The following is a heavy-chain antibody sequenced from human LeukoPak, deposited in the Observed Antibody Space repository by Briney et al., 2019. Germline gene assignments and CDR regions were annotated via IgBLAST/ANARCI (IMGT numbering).Heavy chain of an antibody. D-gene: IGHD5-12*01. CDR1: GYTFTSYD. J-gene: IGHJ4*02. V-gene: IGHV1-8*01. CDR2: MNPNSGNT. Sequence: ASVKVSCKASGYTFTSYDINWVRQATGQGLEWMGWMNPNSGNTGYAQKFQGRITMTRNTSISTAYMELSSLRAEDTAVYYCAKDDFRSHIVATGRGLLSYWGQGTLVTVSS. CDR3: AKDDFRSHIVATGRGLLSY.